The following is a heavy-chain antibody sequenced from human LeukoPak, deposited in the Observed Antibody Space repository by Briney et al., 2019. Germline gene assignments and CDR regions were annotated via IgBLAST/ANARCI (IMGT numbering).Heavy chain of an antibody. J-gene: IGHJ4*02. V-gene: IGHV4-31*03. CDR3: ARDMVRGVSQGFDY. CDR2: IYYSGST. Sequence: PSETLSLTCTVSGVPISSGGYYWSWIRQHPGKGLEWIGYIYYSGSTYYNPSLKSRVTISVDTSKNQFSLKLSSVTAADTAVYYCARDMVRGVSQGFDYWGQGTLVTVSS. CDR1: GVPISSGGYY. D-gene: IGHD3-10*01.